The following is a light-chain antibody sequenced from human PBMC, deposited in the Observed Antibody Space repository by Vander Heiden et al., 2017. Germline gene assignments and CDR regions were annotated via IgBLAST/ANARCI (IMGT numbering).Light chain of an antibody. CDR2: DDS. V-gene: IGLV3-21*02. CDR3: QVWDSATDHHV. Sequence: SYVLTQPPSVSVAPGQTAKITCPGNNIETKPVHWYQQRPGQAPVLVVYDDSDRPSGIPERFSGSNSGNAATLTISRVEAGDEADYYCQVWDSATDHHVFATGTKVTVL. J-gene: IGLJ1*01. CDR1: NIETKP.